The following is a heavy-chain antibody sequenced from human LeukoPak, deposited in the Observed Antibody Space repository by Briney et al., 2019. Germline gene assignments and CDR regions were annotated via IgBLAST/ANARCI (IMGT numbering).Heavy chain of an antibody. J-gene: IGHJ3*02. V-gene: IGHV1-18*01. CDR3: ARDSYSSGYSYRDAFDI. CDR2: ISAYNGNT. Sequence: GASVKVSCKASGYTFTSYGISWVRQAPGQGLEWMGWISAYNGNTNYAQKLQGRVTMTTDTSTSTAYMELRSLRSDDTAVYYCARDSYSSGYSYRDAFDIWGQGTMVTVSS. CDR1: GYTFTSYG. D-gene: IGHD3-22*01.